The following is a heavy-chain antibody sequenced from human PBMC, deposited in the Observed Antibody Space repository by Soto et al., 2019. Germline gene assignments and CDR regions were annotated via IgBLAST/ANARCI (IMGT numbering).Heavy chain of an antibody. J-gene: IGHJ4*02. CDR2: VNHSGST. CDR3: ARGGYRGLSY. D-gene: IGHD6-13*01. V-gene: IGHV4-34*01. CDR1: GGSFSGYY. Sequence: QVQLQQWGAGLLKPMETLSLTCAVYGGSFSGYYWSWIRQPPGKGLEWIGEVNHSGSTNYNPSLKTRVTISVDTSKNQFSLKLSSVTAADTAVYYCARGGYRGLSYWGQGTLVTVSS.